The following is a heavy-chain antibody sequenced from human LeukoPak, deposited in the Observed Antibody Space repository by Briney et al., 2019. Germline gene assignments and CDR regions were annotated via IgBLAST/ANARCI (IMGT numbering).Heavy chain of an antibody. Sequence: ASVKVSFKASGYTFTSYYMHWVRQAPGQGLEWMGIINPSGGRTSYAQKFQGRVTMTRDTSTSTVYMELSSLRSEDTAVYYCARAPLYYYDSSGYSLGTDFDYWGQGTLVTVSS. CDR3: ARAPLYYYDSSGYSLGTDFDY. J-gene: IGHJ4*02. CDR1: GYTFTSYY. V-gene: IGHV1-46*01. D-gene: IGHD3-22*01. CDR2: INPSGGRT.